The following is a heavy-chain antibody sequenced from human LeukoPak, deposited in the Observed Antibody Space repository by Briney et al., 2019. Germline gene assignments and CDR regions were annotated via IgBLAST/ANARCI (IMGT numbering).Heavy chain of an antibody. D-gene: IGHD3-10*01. Sequence: PSETLSLTCTVSGGSISSYYWSWIRQPPGKGLEWIGYINYSGSTNYKPSLKSRVTISVDTSKNQFSLKLDSVTAADTAVYYCARGGYYGSGNDFRFDPWGQGTLVTVSS. V-gene: IGHV4-59*01. J-gene: IGHJ5*02. CDR3: ARGGYYGSGNDFRFDP. CDR1: GGSISSYY. CDR2: INYSGST.